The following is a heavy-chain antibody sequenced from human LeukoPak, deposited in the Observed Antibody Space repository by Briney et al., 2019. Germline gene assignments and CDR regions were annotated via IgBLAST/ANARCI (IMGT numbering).Heavy chain of an antibody. J-gene: IGHJ4*02. V-gene: IGHV4-59*08. Sequence: SETLSLACTVSGGSVTSDYWSWIRQPPGKGLEWIGYMYYSGSTNYNPSLKSRVTISGDTSKNQFSLKLSSVTAADTAVYYCARRYCSSTSCPIDYWGQGTLVSVSS. CDR3: ARRYCSSTSCPIDY. CDR2: MYYSGST. D-gene: IGHD2-2*01. CDR1: GGSVTSDY.